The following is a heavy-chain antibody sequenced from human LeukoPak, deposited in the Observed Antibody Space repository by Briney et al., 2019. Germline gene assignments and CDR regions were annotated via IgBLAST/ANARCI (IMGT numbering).Heavy chain of an antibody. Sequence: GGSLRLSCAASGFTFSSYWMHWVRQAPGKGLVWVSRVNNDGRTTSYADSVRGRFTISRDNTKNTLYLQMNSLRAEDTAVYFCLAAAGTIGWGQGTLVTVSS. CDR1: GFTFSSYW. V-gene: IGHV3-74*01. CDR2: VNNDGRTT. D-gene: IGHD6-13*01. J-gene: IGHJ4*02. CDR3: LAAAGTIG.